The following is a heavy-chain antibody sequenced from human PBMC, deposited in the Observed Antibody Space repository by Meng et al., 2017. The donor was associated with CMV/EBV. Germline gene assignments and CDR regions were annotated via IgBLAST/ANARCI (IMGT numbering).Heavy chain of an antibody. CDR2: ISYDGSNK. J-gene: IGHJ6*02. D-gene: IGHD2-2*01. CDR1: GFTFSNYA. CDR3: ARDWYCSSTSCLYYYYYYGMDV. V-gene: IGHV3-30-3*01. Sequence: GGFLRLSCAASGFTFSNYAIHWVRQAPGKGLEWVAVISYDGSNKYYTDSVRGRFTISRDNSKNTVYLQMNSLRAEDTAVYYCARDWYCSSTSCLYYYYYYGMDVWGQGTTVTVSS.